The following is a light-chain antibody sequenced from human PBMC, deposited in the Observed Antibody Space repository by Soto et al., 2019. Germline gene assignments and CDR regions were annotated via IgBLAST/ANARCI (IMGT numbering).Light chain of an antibody. CDR1: QGISSY. CDR3: QHSTTWT. Sequence: IRMTQSPSSLSASTGDRVTITCRASQGISSYLAWYQQKPGKATKLLIYAASSLQSGVTSRFIGSGSETDFTLTISSLQPEDLATDSCQHSTTWTFGQGTKVDIK. J-gene: IGKJ1*01. CDR2: AAS. V-gene: IGKV1-8*01.